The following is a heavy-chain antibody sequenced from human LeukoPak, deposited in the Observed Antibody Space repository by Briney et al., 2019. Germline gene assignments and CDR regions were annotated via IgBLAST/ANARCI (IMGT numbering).Heavy chain of an antibody. V-gene: IGHV3-23*01. CDR2: IGYRGGSI. J-gene: IGHJ6*03. CDR3: AKSWGYTRPYYNYMDV. CDR1: GFTFSNYA. D-gene: IGHD3-16*02. Sequence: GGSLRLSCAASGFTFSNYAMSWVRQAPGKGLEWVSIIGYRGGSIYYAYSVQGRFTISRDNSKNTLSLQMNGLRPEDTAVYYCAKSWGYTRPYYNYMDVXGXXTXVTVS.